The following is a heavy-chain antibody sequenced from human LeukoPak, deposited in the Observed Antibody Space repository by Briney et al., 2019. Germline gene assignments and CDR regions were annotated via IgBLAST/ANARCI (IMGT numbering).Heavy chain of an antibody. CDR3: ARGSSSYDILTGYLYYYYYYMDV. CDR2: IYTSGST. Sequence: PSETLSLTCTVSGGSISSYYWSWIRQPAGKGLEWIGRIYTSGSTNYNPSLKSRVTMSVDTSKNQFSLKLSSVTAADTAVYYCARGSSSYDILTGYLYYYYYYMDVWGKGTTVTISS. CDR1: GGSISSYY. D-gene: IGHD3-9*01. V-gene: IGHV4-4*07. J-gene: IGHJ6*03.